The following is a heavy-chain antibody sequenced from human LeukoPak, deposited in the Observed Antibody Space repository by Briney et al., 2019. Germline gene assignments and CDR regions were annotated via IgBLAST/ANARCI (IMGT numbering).Heavy chain of an antibody. CDR3: ARGVEMATIGY. V-gene: IGHV4-34*01. CDR2: INHSGST. D-gene: IGHD5-24*01. CDR1: GGSFSGYY. Sequence: PSETLSLTCAVYGGSFSGYYWSWIRQPPGKGLEWIGEINHSGSTNYNPSLKSRVTISVDTSKNQFSLKLSSVTAADTAVYYCARGVEMATIGYWGQGTLVTVSS. J-gene: IGHJ4*02.